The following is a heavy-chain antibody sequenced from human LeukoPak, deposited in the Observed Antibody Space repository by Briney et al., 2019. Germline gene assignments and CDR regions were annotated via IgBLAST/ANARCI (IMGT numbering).Heavy chain of an antibody. CDR1: GGSFSGYY. Sequence: SETLSLTCAVYGGSFSGYYWSWIRQPPGKGLEWIGEINHSGSTNYNPSLKSRVTISVDTSKNQFSLKLSSVTAADTAVYYCARDYYDSSGPPHWYFDLWGRGTLVTDSS. D-gene: IGHD3-22*01. J-gene: IGHJ2*01. CDR3: ARDYYDSSGPPHWYFDL. CDR2: INHSGST. V-gene: IGHV4-34*01.